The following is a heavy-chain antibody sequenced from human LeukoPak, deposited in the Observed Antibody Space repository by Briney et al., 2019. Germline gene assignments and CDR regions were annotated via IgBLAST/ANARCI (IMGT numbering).Heavy chain of an antibody. Sequence: GGSLRLSCAASGFTFSSYEMNWVRQAAGKGLEWVSYISSSGSTIYYADSVKGRFTISRDNAKNSLYLQMNSLRAEDTAAYYCAKDRFLNGVADYWGQGTLVTVSS. CDR3: AKDRFLNGVADY. D-gene: IGHD3-3*01. CDR2: ISSSGSTI. J-gene: IGHJ4*02. CDR1: GFTFSSYE. V-gene: IGHV3-48*03.